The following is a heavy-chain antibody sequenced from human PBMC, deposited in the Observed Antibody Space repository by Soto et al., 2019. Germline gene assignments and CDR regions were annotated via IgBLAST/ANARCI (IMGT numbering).Heavy chain of an antibody. D-gene: IGHD3-9*01. J-gene: IGHJ3*02. Sequence: SLRLSCAASGFTFSSYGMHWVRQAPGKGLEWVAVISYDGSNKYYADSVKGRFTISRDNSKNTLYLQMNSLRAEDTAVYYCAKDAKYFDWSHAFDIWGQGTMVTVSS. CDR2: ISYDGSNK. V-gene: IGHV3-30*18. CDR3: AKDAKYFDWSHAFDI. CDR1: GFTFSSYG.